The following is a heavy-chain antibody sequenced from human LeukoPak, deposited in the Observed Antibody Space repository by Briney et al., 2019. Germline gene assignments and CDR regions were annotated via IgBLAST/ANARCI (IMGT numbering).Heavy chain of an antibody. CDR3: ARDSGHGDSDY. V-gene: IGHV4-38-2*02. CDR2: IYHSGST. CDR1: GYSISSGYY. D-gene: IGHD4-17*01. J-gene: IGHJ4*02. Sequence: SETLSLTCTVSGYSISSGYYWGWIRQPPGKGLEWIGSIYHSGSTYYNPSLKSRVTISVDTSKNQFSLKLSSVTAADTAVYYCARDSGHGDSDYWGQGTLVTVSS.